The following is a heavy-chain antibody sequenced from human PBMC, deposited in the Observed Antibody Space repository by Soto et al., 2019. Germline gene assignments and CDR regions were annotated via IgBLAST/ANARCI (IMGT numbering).Heavy chain of an antibody. J-gene: IGHJ4*02. CDR1: GGSINSGYYY. CDR3: ARTRGYGDCDY. V-gene: IGHV4-30-4*01. D-gene: IGHD4-17*01. CDR2: IYYSGST. Sequence: QVQLQESGPGLVKPSQTLSLTCTVSGGSINSGYYYWSWIRQPPGKGLEWIGYIYYSGSTYYNPSLMSRFTISLDTSKNQFSLKLSSVTAADTAVYYCARTRGYGDCDYWGQGTLVTVSS.